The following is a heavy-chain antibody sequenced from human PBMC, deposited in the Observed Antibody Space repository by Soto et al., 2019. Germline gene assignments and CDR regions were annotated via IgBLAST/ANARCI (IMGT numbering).Heavy chain of an antibody. CDR3: ARGDYYGSGNPFYFDY. J-gene: IGHJ4*02. Sequence: EVQLVESGGGLVQPGGSLRLSCAASGFTFSSYDMHWVRQATGNGLEWVSAIGTAGDTYYPGSVKGRFTISRENAKSSLYLQMNSLRAGDTAVYYCARGDYYGSGNPFYFDYWGQGTLVTVSS. D-gene: IGHD3-10*01. CDR1: GFTFSSYD. CDR2: IGTAGDT. V-gene: IGHV3-13*01.